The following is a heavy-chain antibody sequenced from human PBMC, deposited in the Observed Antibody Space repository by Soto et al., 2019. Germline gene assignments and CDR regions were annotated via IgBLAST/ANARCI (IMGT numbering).Heavy chain of an antibody. CDR1: GFTFSSYG. J-gene: IGHJ3*02. D-gene: IGHD2-15*01. V-gene: IGHV3-33*01. Sequence: PGGSLRLSCAASGFTFSSYGMHWVRQAPGKGLEWVAVIWYDGSNKYYADSVKGRFTISRDNSKNTLYLQMNSLRAEDTAVYYCARALYCSGGSCYWESQAFDIWGQGTMVTVSS. CDR3: ARALYCSGGSCYWESQAFDI. CDR2: IWYDGSNK.